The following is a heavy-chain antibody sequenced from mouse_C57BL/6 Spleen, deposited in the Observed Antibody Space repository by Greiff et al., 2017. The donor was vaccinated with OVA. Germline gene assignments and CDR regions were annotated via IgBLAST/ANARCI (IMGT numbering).Heavy chain of an antibody. CDR3: FYYYGSSYVAMDY. Sequence: QVQLKESGPELVKPGASVKISCKASGYAFSSSWMNWVKQRPGKGLEWIGRIYPGDGDTNYNGKFKGKATLTADKSSSTAYMQLSSLTSEDSAVYFCFYYYGSSYVAMDYWGQGTSVTVSS. D-gene: IGHD1-1*01. J-gene: IGHJ4*01. CDR1: GYAFSSSW. CDR2: IYPGDGDT. V-gene: IGHV1-82*01.